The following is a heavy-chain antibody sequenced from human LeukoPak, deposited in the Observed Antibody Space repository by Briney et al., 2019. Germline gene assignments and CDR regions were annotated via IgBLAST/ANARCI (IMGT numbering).Heavy chain of an antibody. CDR3: ARDLPADDIVVPH. D-gene: IGHD2-15*01. CDR1: GLIFSGYC. V-gene: IGHV3-48*01. Sequence: PGGSLRLSCAASGLIFSGYCMNWVRQAPGKGLEWISYISSSGATTYYADSVRGRFTISRDNAESSLYLQMNSLTAEDTAVYYCARDLPADDIVVPHWGQGTLVTVSS. J-gene: IGHJ4*02. CDR2: ISSSGATT.